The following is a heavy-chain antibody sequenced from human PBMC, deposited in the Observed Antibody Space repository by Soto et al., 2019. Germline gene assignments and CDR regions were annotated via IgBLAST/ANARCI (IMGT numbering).Heavy chain of an antibody. J-gene: IGHJ4*02. CDR2: ISWDGGST. CDR3: AKDISGPTPY. Sequence: EVQLVESGGVVVQPGGSLRLSCAASGFTFDDYTMHWFRQAPGKGLEWVSLISWDGGSTYYADSVKGRFTISRDNSKNSLYLQMNSLRTEDTALYYCAKDISGPTPYWGQGTLVTVSS. V-gene: IGHV3-43*01. CDR1: GFTFDDYT.